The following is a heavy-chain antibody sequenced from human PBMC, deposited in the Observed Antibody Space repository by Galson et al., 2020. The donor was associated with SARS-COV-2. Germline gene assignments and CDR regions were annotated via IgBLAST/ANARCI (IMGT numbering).Heavy chain of an antibody. D-gene: IGHD3-22*01. Sequence: GESLKISCAASGFTFSSYGMHWVRQAPGKGLEWVAVIWYDGSNKYYADSVKGRFTISRDNSKNTLYLQMNSLRAEDTAVYYCAREGGGGDYYDSSGYPFDYWGQGTLVTVSS. V-gene: IGHV3-33*01. CDR1: GFTFSSYG. J-gene: IGHJ4*02. CDR3: AREGGGGDYYDSSGYPFDY. CDR2: IWYDGSNK.